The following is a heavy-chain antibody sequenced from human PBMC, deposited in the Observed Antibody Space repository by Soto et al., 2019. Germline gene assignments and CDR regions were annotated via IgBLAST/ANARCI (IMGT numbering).Heavy chain of an antibody. Sequence: QVQLQESGPGLVKPSQTLSLTCTVSGGSISSGGYYWSWIRQHPGKGLEWIGYIYYSGSTYYNPSLKSRVTISVDTSKNQFSLKLSSVTAADTAVYYCARVRYCSGGSCYPRFDPWAREPWSPSPQ. V-gene: IGHV4-31*03. CDR1: GGSISSGGYY. J-gene: IGHJ5*02. CDR3: ARVRYCSGGSCYPRFDP. CDR2: IYYSGST. D-gene: IGHD2-15*01.